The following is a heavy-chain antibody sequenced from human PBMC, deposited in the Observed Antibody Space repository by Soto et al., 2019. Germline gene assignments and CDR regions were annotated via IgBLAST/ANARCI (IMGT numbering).Heavy chain of an antibody. V-gene: IGHV3-33*01. D-gene: IGHD1-26*01. Sequence: QVQLVESGGGVVQPGRSLRLSCAASGFTFSSYGMHWVRQAPGKGLEWVAVIWYDGSNKYYADSVKGRFTISRDNSKNTLYLQMSSLRAEDTAVYYCARGQWELPDYYGMDVWGQGTTVTVSS. CDR2: IWYDGSNK. J-gene: IGHJ6*02. CDR3: ARGQWELPDYYGMDV. CDR1: GFTFSSYG.